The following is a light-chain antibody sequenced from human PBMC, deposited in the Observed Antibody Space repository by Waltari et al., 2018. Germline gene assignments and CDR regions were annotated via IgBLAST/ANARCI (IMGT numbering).Light chain of an antibody. J-gene: IGKJ1*01. CDR3: QQYNSYPWT. CDR1: QSISIW. V-gene: IGKV1-5*01. CDR2: DAS. Sequence: DIQMTQSPSTLSASAGDRVPITCRASQSISIWLAWYQQKPGKAPKFLIYDASTLESGVPSRFSGSGSETEFTLTISSLQPDDFATYYCQQYNSYPWTFGQGTKVEIK.